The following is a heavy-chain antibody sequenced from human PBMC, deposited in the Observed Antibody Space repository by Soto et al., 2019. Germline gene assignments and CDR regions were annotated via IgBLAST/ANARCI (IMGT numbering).Heavy chain of an antibody. CDR2: INHSGST. CDR3: ESRESRYYDILTGYSQGNWLDH. V-gene: IGHV4-34*01. D-gene: IGHD3-9*01. Sequence: SETLSLTCAVYGGSFSGYYWSWIRQPPGKGLEWIGEINHSGSTNYNPSLKRRVTIQAHTSKNQFSLQMSSVTAEDTAVYYCESRESRYYDILTGYSQGNWLDHWRQGTTVTGS. CDR1: GGSFSGYY. J-gene: IGHJ5*02.